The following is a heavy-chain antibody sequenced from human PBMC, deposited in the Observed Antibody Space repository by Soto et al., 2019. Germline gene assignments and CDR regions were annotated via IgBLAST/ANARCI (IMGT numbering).Heavy chain of an antibody. CDR3: AKVGYYDYYYYGMDV. J-gene: IGHJ6*02. V-gene: IGHV3-23*01. Sequence: GGSLRLSCAASGFTFSSYAMSWVRQAPGKGLEWVSGISGGGGTAYYADSVKGRFTISRDNSKNTLYLQMNSLRAEDTAAYYCAKVGYYDYYYYGMDVWGQGTTVTVSS. CDR1: GFTFSSYA. CDR2: ISGGGGTA. D-gene: IGHD1-26*01.